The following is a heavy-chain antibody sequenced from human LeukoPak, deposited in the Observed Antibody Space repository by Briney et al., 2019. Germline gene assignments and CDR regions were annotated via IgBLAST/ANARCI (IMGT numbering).Heavy chain of an antibody. CDR3: ARLNNEFWY. CDR1: GGSIRYSSYY. J-gene: IGHJ4*02. Sequence: SETLSLTCTVSGGSIRYSSYYWGWIRQPPGKGLEWIGSVYYSGSTYSNPSLKSRVTISVDTSKSPLSLKLTSVTAADTAVYYCARLNNEFWYWGQGTLVTVSS. CDR2: VYYSGST. D-gene: IGHD3-3*01. V-gene: IGHV4-39*01.